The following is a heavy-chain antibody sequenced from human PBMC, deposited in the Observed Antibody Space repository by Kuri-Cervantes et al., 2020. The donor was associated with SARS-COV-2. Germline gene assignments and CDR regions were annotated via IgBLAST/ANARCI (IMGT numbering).Heavy chain of an antibody. V-gene: IGHV1-69*10. J-gene: IGHJ4*02. Sequence: SVKVSCKASGYTFTSYGISWVRQAPGQGLEWMGGIIPILGIANYAQRFQGRVTMTTDTSASTAYMELSSLRSEDTAVYYCARGGEGDYWGQGTLVTVSS. D-gene: IGHD3-10*01. CDR2: IIPILGIA. CDR1: GYTFTSYG. CDR3: ARGGEGDY.